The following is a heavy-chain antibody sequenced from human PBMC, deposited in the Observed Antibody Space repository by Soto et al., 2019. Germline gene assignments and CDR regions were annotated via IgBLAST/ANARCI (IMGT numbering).Heavy chain of an antibody. D-gene: IGHD3-22*01. Sequence: QVQLQESGPGLVKPSETLSLTCTVSGSSISSYYWSWIRQPAGKGLEWIGRIYPSGSTNYNPSLKSRVTMSVDTPKNQFSLKLTSVTAADTAVYYCARAYGNYDSGVFGYWGQGTLVTVSS. CDR1: GSSISSYY. CDR3: ARAYGNYDSGVFGY. V-gene: IGHV4-4*07. J-gene: IGHJ4*02. CDR2: IYPSGST.